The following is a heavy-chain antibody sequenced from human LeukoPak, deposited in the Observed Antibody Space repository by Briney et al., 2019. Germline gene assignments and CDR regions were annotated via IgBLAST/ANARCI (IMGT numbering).Heavy chain of an antibody. CDR3: AKEGRMPAFDI. J-gene: IGHJ3*02. D-gene: IGHD1-14*01. CDR2: ISYDGSNK. V-gene: IGHV3-30-3*01. Sequence: GGSLRLSCAASGFTFSSYAMHWVRQAPGKGLEWVAVISYDGSNKYYADSVKGRFTISRDNSKNTLYLQMNSLRAEDTAVYYCAKEGRMPAFDIWGQGTMVTVSS. CDR1: GFTFSSYA.